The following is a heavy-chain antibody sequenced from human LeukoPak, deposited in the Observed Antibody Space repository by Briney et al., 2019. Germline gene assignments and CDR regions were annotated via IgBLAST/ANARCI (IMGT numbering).Heavy chain of an antibody. Sequence: GRSLRLSCAASGFTFSSYAMHWVRQAPGKGLEWVAVISYDGSNKYYADSVKGRFTISRDNSKNTLYLQMNSLRAEDTAVYYCARVPIRDYYYYGMDVWGQGTTLTVSS. V-gene: IGHV3-30-3*01. J-gene: IGHJ6*02. CDR3: ARVPIRDYYYYGMDV. CDR2: ISYDGSNK. CDR1: GFTFSSYA.